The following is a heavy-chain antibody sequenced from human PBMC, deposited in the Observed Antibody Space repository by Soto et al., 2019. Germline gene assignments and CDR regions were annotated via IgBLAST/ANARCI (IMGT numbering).Heavy chain of an antibody. V-gene: IGHV3-23*01. D-gene: IGHD6-6*01. J-gene: IGHJ4*02. CDR3: AKDGGAIIAARPYYFDY. Sequence: GGSLRLSCAASGFTFSSYAMSWVRQAPGKGLEWVSAISGSGGSTYYADSVKGRFTISRDNSKNTLYLQMNSLRAEDTAVYYCAKDGGAIIAARPYYFDYWGQGTLVTVSS. CDR1: GFTFSSYA. CDR2: ISGSGGST.